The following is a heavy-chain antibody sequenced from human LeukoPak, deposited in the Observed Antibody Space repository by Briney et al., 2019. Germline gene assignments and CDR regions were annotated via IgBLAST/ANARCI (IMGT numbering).Heavy chain of an antibody. CDR1: GGSFSGYY. D-gene: IGHD3-16*01. V-gene: IGHV4-34*01. J-gene: IGHJ4*02. CDR3: ATGGGGPRCRD. CDR2: VNHSGST. Sequence: SETLSLTCAVYGGSFSGYYWTWIRQPPGEGLEWIGEVNHSGSTSYNPSLKSRLTISVDTSKNQLSLKLSSVTAADTAVYYCATGGGGPRCRDWGQGTLVTVSS.